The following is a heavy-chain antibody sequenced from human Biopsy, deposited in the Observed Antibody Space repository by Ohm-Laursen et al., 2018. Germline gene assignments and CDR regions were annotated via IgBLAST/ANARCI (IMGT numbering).Heavy chain of an antibody. D-gene: IGHD1-26*01. CDR3: AHRQKWTFNF. Sequence: TQTLTLTCSFSGFSLTNGGLSVGWIRQSPGRALEWLGLIYGDDNKRYSTSLKSRLLITKDTSKNQVVLTLTNVDPVDTGTYYCAHRQKWTFNFWGQGTLVTVSS. V-gene: IGHV2-5*02. J-gene: IGHJ4*02. CDR1: GFSLTNGGLS. CDR2: IYGDDNK.